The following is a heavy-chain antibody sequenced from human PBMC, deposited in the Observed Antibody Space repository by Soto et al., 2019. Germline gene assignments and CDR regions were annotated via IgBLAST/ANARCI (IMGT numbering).Heavy chain of an antibody. D-gene: IGHD3-9*01. Sequence: PGGSLRLSCAASGFTFSSYGMHWVRQAPGKGLEWVAVIWYDGSNKYYADSVKGRFTISRDNSKNTLYLQMNSLRAEDTAVYYCARDNRYYDILTGRRGGYYYGMDVWGQGTTVTVSS. J-gene: IGHJ6*02. CDR2: IWYDGSNK. CDR1: GFTFSSYG. V-gene: IGHV3-33*01. CDR3: ARDNRYYDILTGRRGGYYYGMDV.